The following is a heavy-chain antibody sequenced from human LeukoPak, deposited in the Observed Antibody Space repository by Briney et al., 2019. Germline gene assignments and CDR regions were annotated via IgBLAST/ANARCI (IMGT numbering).Heavy chain of an antibody. J-gene: IGHJ6*03. CDR3: AREAPYYYMDV. CDR1: GGSISSYY. CDR2: IYYSGST. Sequence: PSETLSLTXTVSGGSISSYYWSWIRQPPGKGLEWIGYIYYSGSTNHNPSLKSRVTISVDTSKNQFSLKLSSVTAADTAVYYCAREAPYYYMDVWGKGTTVTVSS. V-gene: IGHV4-59*01.